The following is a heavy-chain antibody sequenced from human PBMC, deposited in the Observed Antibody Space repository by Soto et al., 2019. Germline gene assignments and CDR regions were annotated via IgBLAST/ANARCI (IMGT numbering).Heavy chain of an antibody. CDR3: AASIFYYGMDV. CDR1: GYTVTRYL. J-gene: IGHJ6*02. V-gene: IGHV5-51*01. CDR2: IYPGDSDT. Sequence: GESLNISCTGSGYTVTRYLRGWVRQMPGKGLEWMGIIYPGDSDTKYNPSFQGQVTISADKSITTTYLQWSSLKASDTAIYYCAASIFYYGMDVWGQGTTVTVSS.